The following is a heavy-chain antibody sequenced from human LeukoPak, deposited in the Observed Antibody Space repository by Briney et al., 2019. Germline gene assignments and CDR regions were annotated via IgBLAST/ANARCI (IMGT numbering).Heavy chain of an antibody. Sequence: PGGSLRLSCAASGFTFSNAWMSWVRQAPGKGLEWVGRIKSKTDGGTTDYAAPVKGRFTISRDDSKNTLYLQMNSLKTEDTAVYYCTTMWYGDCFVRYFDLWGRGTLVTVSS. CDR2: IKSKTDGGTT. D-gene: IGHD2-21*02. V-gene: IGHV3-15*01. CDR3: TTMWYGDCFVRYFDL. J-gene: IGHJ2*01. CDR1: GFTFSNAW.